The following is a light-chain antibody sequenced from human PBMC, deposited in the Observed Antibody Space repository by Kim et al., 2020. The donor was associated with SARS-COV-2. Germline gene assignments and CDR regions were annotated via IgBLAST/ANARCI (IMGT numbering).Light chain of an antibody. Sequence: QSALTQPASVSGTPGQSITISCTGTSSDVGGYNYVSWYQQHPGKAPKLMIYDVSKRPSGVSNRFSGSKSGSTASLTISGLQAEDEADYYCSSYTSSSTYVFGTGTEVTVL. CDR1: SSDVGGYNY. J-gene: IGLJ1*01. V-gene: IGLV2-14*01. CDR3: SSYTSSSTYV. CDR2: DVS.